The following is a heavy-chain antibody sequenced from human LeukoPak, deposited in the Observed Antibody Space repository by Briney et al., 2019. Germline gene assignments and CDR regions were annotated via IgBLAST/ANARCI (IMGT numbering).Heavy chain of an antibody. CDR1: GFTFSSYA. CDR3: AKGRKRTTVTTFDY. CDR2: ISGSGGSP. D-gene: IGHD4-17*01. Sequence: GGSLRLSCAASGFTFSSYAMSWVRQAPGKGLEWVSAISGSGGSPYYADSVKGRFTISRDNSKNTLYPQMNSLRAEDTAVYYCAKGRKRTTVTTFDYWGQGTLVTVSS. V-gene: IGHV3-23*01. J-gene: IGHJ4*02.